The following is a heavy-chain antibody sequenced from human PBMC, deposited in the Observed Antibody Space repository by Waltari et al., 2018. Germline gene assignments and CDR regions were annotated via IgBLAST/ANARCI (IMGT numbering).Heavy chain of an antibody. D-gene: IGHD3-3*01. V-gene: IGHV4-61*09. Sequence: QVQLQESGPGLVKPSQTLSLTCTVSGGSISSGSYYWSWIRQPAGKGLEWIGYIYTSGSTNYNPSLKSRVTISVDTSKNQFSLKLSSVTAADTAVYYCASGLTADFWSGYYDYWGQGTLVTVSS. CDR1: GGSISSGSYY. CDR2: IYTSGST. CDR3: ASGLTADFWSGYYDY. J-gene: IGHJ4*02.